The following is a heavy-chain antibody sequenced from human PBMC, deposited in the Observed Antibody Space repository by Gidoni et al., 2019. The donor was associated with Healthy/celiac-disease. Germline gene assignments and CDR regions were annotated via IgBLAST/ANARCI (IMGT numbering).Heavy chain of an antibody. D-gene: IGHD5-18*01. Sequence: QVQLVESGGGVVQPGRSLRLACAASGFTFSSYAMHWVRQAPGNGLGWVAVISYDGSNKYYADSVKGRFTISRDNSKNTLYLQMNSLRAEDTAVYYCAGSVRDGYSRWGQGTLVTVSS. CDR2: ISYDGSNK. J-gene: IGHJ4*02. CDR1: GFTFSSYA. CDR3: AGSVRDGYSR. V-gene: IGHV3-30-3*01.